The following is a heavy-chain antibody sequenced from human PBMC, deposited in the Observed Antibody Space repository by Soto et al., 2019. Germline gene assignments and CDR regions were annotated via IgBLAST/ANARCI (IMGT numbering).Heavy chain of an antibody. CDR3: ARVKDYGVFDY. J-gene: IGHJ4*02. CDR1: GGSISSGGYS. D-gene: IGHD3-16*01. V-gene: IGHV4-30-2*01. Sequence: SETLSLTCAVSGGSISSGGYSWSWIRQPPGKGLEWIGYIYHSGSTYYNPSLKSRVTISVDRSKNQFSLKLSSVTAAGTAVYYCARVKDYGVFDYWGQGTLVTVSS. CDR2: IYHSGST.